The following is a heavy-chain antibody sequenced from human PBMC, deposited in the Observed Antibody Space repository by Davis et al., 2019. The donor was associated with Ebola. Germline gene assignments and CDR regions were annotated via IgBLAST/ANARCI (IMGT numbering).Heavy chain of an antibody. J-gene: IGHJ4*02. V-gene: IGHV3-21*01. D-gene: IGHD2-2*03. CDR2: ISSSSSYI. CDR3: ARDLGLPRNGWYFDY. CDR1: GFTFSSYS. Sequence: PGGSLRLSCAASGFTFSSYSMNWVRQAPGKGLEWVSSISSSSSYIYYADSVKGRFTISRDNAKNSLYLQMNSLRAEDTAVYYCARDLGLPRNGWYFDYWGQGTLVTVSS.